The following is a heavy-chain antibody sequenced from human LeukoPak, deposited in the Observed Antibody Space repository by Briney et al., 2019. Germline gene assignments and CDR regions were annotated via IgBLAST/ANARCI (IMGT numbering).Heavy chain of an antibody. CDR3: ANSITSGSLFDY. V-gene: IGHV3-23*01. CDR2: ISGSGGST. J-gene: IGHJ4*02. D-gene: IGHD3-3*01. Sequence: PGGSLRLSCAASGFTFSSYGMSWVRQAPGKGLEWVSAISGSGGSTYYADSVKGRFTISRDNSKNTLYLQMNSLRAEDTAVYYCANSITSGSLFDYWGQGTLVTVSS. CDR1: GFTFSSYG.